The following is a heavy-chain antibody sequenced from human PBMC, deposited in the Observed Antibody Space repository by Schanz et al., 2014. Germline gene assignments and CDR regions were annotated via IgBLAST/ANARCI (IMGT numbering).Heavy chain of an antibody. J-gene: IGHJ4*02. D-gene: IGHD1-26*01. CDR2: ISYDGSNK. Sequence: QVQLVESGGGVVQPGRSLRLSCAASRFTFSSYTMHWVRQAPGKGLEWVALISYDGSNKYYAESVKGRFAISRDNSKDTLYLQMNSLRTEDTAVYYCAGDWASGRYYSDYWGQGTLVTVSS. CDR1: RFTFSSYT. CDR3: AGDWASGRYYSDY. V-gene: IGHV3-30*09.